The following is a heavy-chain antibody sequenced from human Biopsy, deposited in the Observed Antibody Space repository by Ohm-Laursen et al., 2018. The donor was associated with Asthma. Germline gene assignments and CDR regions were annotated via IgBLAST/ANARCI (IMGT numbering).Heavy chain of an antibody. CDR2: ILYEVSSI. CDR1: RFAYA. J-gene: IGHJ4*02. CDR3: AREGVAGTHIED. Sequence: SLTLSRTASRFAYAMHRGRQAPGKGLEWVAVILYEVSSIYYEDSVKDLFTISRDNSKNTLSLQMNSLTAEDTAVYYCAREGVAGTHIEDWGQGTLVTVSS. D-gene: IGHD6-19*01. V-gene: IGHV3-30-3*01.